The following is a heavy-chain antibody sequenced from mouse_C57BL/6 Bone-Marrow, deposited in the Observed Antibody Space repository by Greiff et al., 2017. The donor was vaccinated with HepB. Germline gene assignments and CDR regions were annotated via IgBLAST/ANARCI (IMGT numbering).Heavy chain of an antibody. V-gene: IGHV1-72*01. CDR1: GYTFTSYW. CDR2: IDPNSGGT. D-gene: IGHD1-1*01. CDR3: ARSSPGAWFAY. J-gene: IGHJ3*01. Sequence: QVQLQQPGAELVKPGASVKLSCKASGYTFTSYWMHWVKQRPGRGLEWIGRIDPNSGGTKYNEKFKSKATLTVDKPSSTAYMKLSSLTSEDSAVYYCARSSPGAWFAYWGQGTLVTVSA.